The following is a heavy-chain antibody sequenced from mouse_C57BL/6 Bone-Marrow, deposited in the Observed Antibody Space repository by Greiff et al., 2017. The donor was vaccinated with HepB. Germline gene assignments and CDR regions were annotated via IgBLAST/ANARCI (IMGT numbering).Heavy chain of an antibody. CDR3: ARDPNCYGSSLAWFAY. J-gene: IGHJ3*01. D-gene: IGHD1-1*01. V-gene: IGHV3-6*01. CDR1: GYSITSGYY. CDR2: ISYDGSN. Sequence: VQLKQSGPGLVKPSQSLSLTCSVTGYSITSGYYWNWIRQFPGNKLEWMGYISYDGSNNYNPSLKNRISITRDTSKNQFFLKLNSVTTEDTATYYCARDPNCYGSSLAWFAYWGQGTLVTVSA.